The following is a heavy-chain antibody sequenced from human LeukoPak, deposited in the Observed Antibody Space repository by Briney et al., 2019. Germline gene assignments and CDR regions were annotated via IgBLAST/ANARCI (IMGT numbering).Heavy chain of an antibody. J-gene: IGHJ4*02. Sequence: PSETLSLTCTVSGGSISISSDYWGWIRQAPGKGLEWIGSFFVSGSTHYNPSLRSRATLFVDTSKNQFSLKLTSMTAADAATYFCARQFATAAADTRGYFDYWGQGTVVAVSS. V-gene: IGHV4-39*01. CDR1: GGSISISSDY. CDR3: ARQFATAAADTRGYFDY. CDR2: FFVSGST. D-gene: IGHD6-25*01.